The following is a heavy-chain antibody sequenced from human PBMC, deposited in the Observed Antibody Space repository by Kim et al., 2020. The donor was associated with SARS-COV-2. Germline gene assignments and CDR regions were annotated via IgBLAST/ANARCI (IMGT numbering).Heavy chain of an antibody. V-gene: IGHV1-8*01. CDR2: INPNRGNS. CDR3: VGDIGGGSENWYFDV. Sequence: ASVTVSCKAPGDTLTIYHINWVRQAAGQGLEWMGWINPNRGNSGDAQKPQGRLTMTRDTSSSKVYKELSSLTYEDTAVDYCVGDIGGGSENWYFDVWGRGTLVTVSS. J-gene: IGHJ2*01. CDR1: GDTLTIYH. D-gene: IGHD3-16*01.